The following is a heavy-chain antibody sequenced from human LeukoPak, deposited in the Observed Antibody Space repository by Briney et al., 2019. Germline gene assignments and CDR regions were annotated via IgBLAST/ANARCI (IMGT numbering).Heavy chain of an antibody. CDR2: IKSKTDGGTA. D-gene: IGHD3-9*01. J-gene: IGHJ4*02. V-gene: IGHV3-15*01. Sequence: GGSRRLSCAASGFTFTNAWMTWVSQAPGKGLEWVGRIKSKTDGGTADYAAPVKGRFTISRDDSKNTLSLQMDSLKTEDTAVYYCATDGLYYDILTGFHYWGQGTLVTVSS. CDR1: GFTFTNAW. CDR3: ATDGLYYDILTGFHY.